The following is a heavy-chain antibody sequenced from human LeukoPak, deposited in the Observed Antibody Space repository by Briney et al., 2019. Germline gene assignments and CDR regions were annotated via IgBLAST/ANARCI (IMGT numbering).Heavy chain of an antibody. CDR2: LSWNSNSI. Sequence: PGRSLRLSCAASGFSFDDYAMHWVRQAPGKGLEWVSGLSWNSNSIGYADSVKGRFTISRDNSKNTLYLQMNSLRAEDTAVYYCARGVYSRYYFDYWGQGTLVTVSS. D-gene: IGHD2-8*01. CDR1: GFSFDDYA. CDR3: ARGVYSRYYFDY. V-gene: IGHV3-9*01. J-gene: IGHJ4*02.